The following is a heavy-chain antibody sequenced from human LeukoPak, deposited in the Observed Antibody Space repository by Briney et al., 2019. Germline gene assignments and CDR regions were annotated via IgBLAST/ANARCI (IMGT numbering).Heavy chain of an antibody. CDR3: ARDSGYCSSTSCYQSAFDI. Sequence: SQALSLTCAVSGGSISSGGYSWSWIRQPPGKGLEWIGYIYHSGSTYYNPSLKSRVTISVDRSKNQFSLKLSSVTAADTAVYYCARDSGYCSSTSCYQSAFDIWGQGTMVTVSS. J-gene: IGHJ3*02. CDR2: IYHSGST. V-gene: IGHV4-30-2*01. CDR1: GGSISSGGYS. D-gene: IGHD2-2*01.